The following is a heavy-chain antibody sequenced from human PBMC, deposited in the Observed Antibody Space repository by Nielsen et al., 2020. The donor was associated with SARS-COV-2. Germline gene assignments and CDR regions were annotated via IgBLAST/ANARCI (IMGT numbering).Heavy chain of an antibody. CDR3: ATSKWLAPQHGMDV. J-gene: IGHJ6*02. Sequence: GESLKISCAASGFTFSSYAMHWVRQAPGKGLEWVAVISYDGSNKYYADSVKGRFTISRDNAKNSLYLQMNSLRAEDTALYHCATSKWLAPQHGMDVWGQGTTVSVSS. D-gene: IGHD6-19*01. CDR1: GFTFSSYA. V-gene: IGHV3-30*04. CDR2: ISYDGSNK.